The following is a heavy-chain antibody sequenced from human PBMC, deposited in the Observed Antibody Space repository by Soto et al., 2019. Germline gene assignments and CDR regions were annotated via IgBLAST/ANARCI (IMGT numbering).Heavy chain of an antibody. D-gene: IGHD3-3*01. CDR2: ISYDGSNK. CDR3: AKVFFSRVTIFGVVPFYMDV. Sequence: GGSLRLSCAASGFTFSSYGMHWVRQAPGKGLEWVAVISYDGSNKYYADSVKGRFTISRDNSKNTLYLQMNSLRAEDTAVYYCAKVFFSRVTIFGVVPFYMDVWGKGTTVTVSS. J-gene: IGHJ6*03. CDR1: GFTFSSYG. V-gene: IGHV3-30*18.